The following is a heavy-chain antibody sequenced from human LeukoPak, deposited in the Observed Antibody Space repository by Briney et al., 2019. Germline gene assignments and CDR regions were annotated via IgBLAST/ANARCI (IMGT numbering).Heavy chain of an antibody. CDR2: INHSGST. CDR3: ARGPLLSYVWGRYRHTYYFDY. Sequence: SETLSLTCAVYGGSFSGYYWSWIRQPPGKGLEWIGEINHSGSTNYNPSLKSRVTISVDTSKNQFSLKLSSVTAADTAVYYCARGPLLSYVWGRYRHTYYFDYWGQGTLVTVSS. CDR1: GGSFSGYY. J-gene: IGHJ4*02. V-gene: IGHV4-34*01. D-gene: IGHD3-16*02.